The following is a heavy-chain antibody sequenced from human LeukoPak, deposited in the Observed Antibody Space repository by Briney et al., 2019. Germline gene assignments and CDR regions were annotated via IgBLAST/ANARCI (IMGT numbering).Heavy chain of an antibody. CDR3: ARAIEFGIAARPVYFDY. Sequence: SETLSLTCTVSGGSISSHYWSWIRQPPGKGLEWIEYIYYSGSTNYNPSLKSRVTISVDTSKNQFSLKLSSVTAADTAVYYCARAIEFGIAARPVYFDYWGQGTLVTVSS. J-gene: IGHJ4*02. CDR2: IYYSGST. D-gene: IGHD6-6*01. CDR1: GGSISSHY. V-gene: IGHV4-59*11.